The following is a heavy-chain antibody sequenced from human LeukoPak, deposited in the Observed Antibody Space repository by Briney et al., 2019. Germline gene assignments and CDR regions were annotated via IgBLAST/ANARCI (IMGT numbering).Heavy chain of an antibody. CDR3: ARGEYYYDSNSAYRYFDP. CDR2: IYTTGNT. CDR1: GGSISSYY. D-gene: IGHD3-22*01. Sequence: SETLSLTCTVSGGSISSYYWSWIRQPAGEGLEWIGRIYTTGNTNYNPSLKSRVTMSIDTSKKQFSLKLSSVTAADTAVYYCARGEYYYDSNSAYRYFDPWGQGTLVTVSS. J-gene: IGHJ5*02. V-gene: IGHV4-4*07.